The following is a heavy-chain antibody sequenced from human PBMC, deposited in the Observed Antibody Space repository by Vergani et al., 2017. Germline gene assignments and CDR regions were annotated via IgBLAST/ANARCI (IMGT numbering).Heavy chain of an antibody. J-gene: IGHJ6*02. CDR2: ISWDGGST. CDR3: ARSVEFGQLTKFSYDGMDV. V-gene: IGHV3-20*04. CDR1: GFSLNEYG. D-gene: IGHD5-24*01. Sequence: EVQLEESGGGVERPGGSLRLSCAASGFSLNEYGMSWVRQVPGKALEWVAGISWDGGSTGYVDSVKGRFTIFRDNAKNFLHLQMTSLRAEDTALYYCARSVEFGQLTKFSYDGMDVWGQGTTVTVAS.